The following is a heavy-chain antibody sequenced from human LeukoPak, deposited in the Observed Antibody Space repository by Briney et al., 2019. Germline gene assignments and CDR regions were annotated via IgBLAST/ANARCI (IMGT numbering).Heavy chain of an antibody. CDR3: ARGILTGYPDDY. J-gene: IGHJ4*02. D-gene: IGHD3-9*01. Sequence: ASVKASCKASGYTFTSYDINWVRQATGQGLEWMGWMNPNSGNTGYAQKFQGRVTMTRNTSISTAYMELSSLRSEDTAVYYCARGILTGYPDDYWGQGTLVTVSS. CDR1: GYTFTSYD. CDR2: MNPNSGNT. V-gene: IGHV1-8*01.